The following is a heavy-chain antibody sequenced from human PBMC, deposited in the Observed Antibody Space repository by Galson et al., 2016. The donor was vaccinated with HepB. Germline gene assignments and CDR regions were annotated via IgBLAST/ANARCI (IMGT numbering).Heavy chain of an antibody. D-gene: IGHD3-3*01. CDR1: GFIFRSYG. V-gene: IGHV3-33*01. CDR3: ARGVTIFGVVTNPSDV. Sequence: SLRLSCAASGFIFRSYGMHWVRQAPGKGLEWVAVIRYDGSNKYYADSVKGRFTISRDNSKNTLYLQMDSLRAEDTAVYYCARGVTIFGVVTNPSDVWGQGTTGTVS. CDR2: IRYDGSNK. J-gene: IGHJ6*01.